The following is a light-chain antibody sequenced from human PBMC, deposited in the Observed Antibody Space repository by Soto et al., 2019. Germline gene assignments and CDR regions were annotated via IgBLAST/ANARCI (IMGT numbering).Light chain of an antibody. Sequence: DIQLTQSPSFMSASVGDRVTITCRASQDISRYLAWYQQKPGQAPKLLIHVASTLQSGVPSRFSGSGSGTDFTLTISRXXXXXXXTXYXQLLNTYPLTFGGGTKMEIK. CDR2: VAS. CDR1: QDISRY. CDR3: QLLNTYPLT. J-gene: IGKJ4*01. V-gene: IGKV1-9*01.